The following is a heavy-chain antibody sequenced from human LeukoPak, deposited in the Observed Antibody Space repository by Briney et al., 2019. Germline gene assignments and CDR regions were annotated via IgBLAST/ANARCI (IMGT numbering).Heavy chain of an antibody. CDR3: ARDYVGGDPPDPFDI. CDR1: GYTFTSYG. J-gene: IGHJ3*02. V-gene: IGHV1-2*02. CDR2: INPNSGGT. D-gene: IGHD2-15*01. Sequence: ASVKVSCKASGYTFTSYGISWVRQAPGQGLEWMGWINPNSGGTNYAQKFQGRVTMTRDTSISTAYMELSRLRSDDTAVYYCARDYVGGDPPDPFDIWGQGTMVTVSS.